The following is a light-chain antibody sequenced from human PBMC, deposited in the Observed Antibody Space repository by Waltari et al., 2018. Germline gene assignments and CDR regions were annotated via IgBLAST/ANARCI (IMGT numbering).Light chain of an antibody. CDR2: YDN. V-gene: IGLV3-21*01. J-gene: IGLJ1*01. CDR1: NIESKS. CDR3: QVWDANTDPGV. Sequence: SYVLTQPPSVSVAPGETARITCGGNNIESKSVHWYRQRPGQAPVVVISYDNDRAAGFPERVSGSNSGNTATLTISRVEAGDEADYYCQVWDANTDPGVFGTGTEVTVL.